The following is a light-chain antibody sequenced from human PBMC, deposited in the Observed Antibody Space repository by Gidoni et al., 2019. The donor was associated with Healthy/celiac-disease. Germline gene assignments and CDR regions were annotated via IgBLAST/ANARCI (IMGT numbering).Light chain of an antibody. J-gene: IGKJ1*01. CDR2: GAS. Sequence: IASQSVSSSYLAWYQQKPGQAPRLLIYGASSRATGIPDRFSGSGSGTDFTLTISRLEPEDFAVYYCQQYGSSPRTFGQGTKVEIK. CDR1: QSVSSSY. V-gene: IGKV3-20*01. CDR3: QQYGSSPRT.